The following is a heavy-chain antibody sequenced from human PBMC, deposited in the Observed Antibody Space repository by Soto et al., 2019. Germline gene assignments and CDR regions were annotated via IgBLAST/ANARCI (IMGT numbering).Heavy chain of an antibody. V-gene: IGHV4-59*01. CDR3: ARSKRFRHFDY. J-gene: IGHJ4*02. CDR1: GGSISSYY. CDR2: IYCSGST. Sequence: SETLSLTCTVSGGSISSYYWSWIRQPPGKGLEWIGYIYCSGSTNYNPSLKSRVTISVXXXXXXFXLXLSXXTAADTAVYYCARSKRFRHFDYWGQGTLVTVSS.